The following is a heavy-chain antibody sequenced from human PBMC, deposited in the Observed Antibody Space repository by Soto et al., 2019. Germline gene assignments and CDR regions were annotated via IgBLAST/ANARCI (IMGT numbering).Heavy chain of an antibody. D-gene: IGHD2-2*01. V-gene: IGHV3-23*01. CDR1: GFTFINYA. Sequence: PGGSLRLSCAASGFTFINYAMSWVRQAPGKGLEWVSGLSGSGGMTYYADSVKGRFTISRDNSKNTLSLQMNSLRAEDTAVYYCAKDLGDTSPLGMDVWGQGTTVTV. CDR2: LSGSGGMT. CDR3: AKDLGDTSPLGMDV. J-gene: IGHJ6*02.